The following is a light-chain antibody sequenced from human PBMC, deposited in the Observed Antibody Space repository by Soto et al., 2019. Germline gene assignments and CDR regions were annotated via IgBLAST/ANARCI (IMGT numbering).Light chain of an antibody. V-gene: IGLV2-11*01. CDR3: CSYAGSYSFV. J-gene: IGLJ1*01. CDR1: SSDVGGYNY. CDR2: DVT. Sequence: QSALTQPRSVSGSPGQSVTISCTGTSSDVGGYNYVSWYRQHPGKAPKLMIFDVTKRPSGVPDRFSGSKFGIMASLTISGLQPEYEADYYCCSYAGSYSFVFGTGTKLTVL.